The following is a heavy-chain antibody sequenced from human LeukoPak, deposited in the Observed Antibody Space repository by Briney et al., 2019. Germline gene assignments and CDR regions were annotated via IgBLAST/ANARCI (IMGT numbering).Heavy chain of an antibody. Sequence: SETLSLTCADSGYSISSGYYWGWIRQPPGKGLEWIGSIYHSGSTYYNPSLKSRVTISVDTSKNQFSLKLSSVTAADTAVYYCASKASDYAFDYWGQGTLVTVSS. CDR3: ASKASDYAFDY. J-gene: IGHJ4*02. CDR2: IYHSGST. D-gene: IGHD4-17*01. CDR1: GYSISSGYY. V-gene: IGHV4-38-2*01.